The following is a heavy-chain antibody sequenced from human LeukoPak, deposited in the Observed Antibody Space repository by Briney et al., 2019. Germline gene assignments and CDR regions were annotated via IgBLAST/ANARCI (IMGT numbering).Heavy chain of an antibody. Sequence: GGSLRLSCAASGFTFSSYGMHWVRQAPGKGLEWVAVISCDGSNKYYADSVKGRFTISRDNSKNTLYLQMNSLRAEDTAVYYCAKDGIAVAVTEVDYWGQGTLVTVSS. CDR1: GFTFSSYG. CDR3: AKDGIAVAVTEVDY. D-gene: IGHD6-19*01. V-gene: IGHV3-30*18. J-gene: IGHJ4*02. CDR2: ISCDGSNK.